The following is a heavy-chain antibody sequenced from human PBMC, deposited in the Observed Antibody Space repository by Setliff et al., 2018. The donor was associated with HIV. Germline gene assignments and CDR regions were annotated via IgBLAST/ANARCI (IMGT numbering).Heavy chain of an antibody. CDR2: IAYDGGDE. D-gene: IGHD3-22*01. CDR3: AKELAASGLGYFDS. CDR1: GFTFHYYA. Sequence: GGSLRLSCAASGFTFHYYAMHWVRQAPGKGLEWVALIAYDGGDEYFADSVKGRFAIARDYSRNTLHLQMNSLRAEDTAEYYCAKELAASGLGYFDSWGRGILVTVSS. V-gene: IGHV3-30*09. J-gene: IGHJ4*02.